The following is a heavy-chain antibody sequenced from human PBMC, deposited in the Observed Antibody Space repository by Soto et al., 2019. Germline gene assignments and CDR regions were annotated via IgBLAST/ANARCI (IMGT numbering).Heavy chain of an antibody. J-gene: IGHJ4*02. V-gene: IGHV4-61*01. D-gene: IGHD1-26*01. CDR3: ARGGRVGASRYYFDY. CDR1: GGSVSSGSYY. CDR2: IYYSGST. Sequence: PSETLSLTCTVSGGSVSSGSYYWSWIRQPPGKGLEWIGYIYYSGSTNYNPSLKSRVTISVDTSKNQFSLKLSSVTAADTAVYYCARGGRVGASRYYFDYWGQGTLVTVSS.